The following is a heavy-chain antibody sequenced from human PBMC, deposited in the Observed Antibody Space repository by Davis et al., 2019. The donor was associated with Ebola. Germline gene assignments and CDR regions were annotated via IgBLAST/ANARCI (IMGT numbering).Heavy chain of an antibody. Sequence: GESLKISCAASGFTFSTYSMNWVRQAPGKGLEWVSTLGTSADTYYADSVKGRFTISRDNSKNTLYLQMNGLRVDDTAIYYCAKDTSNIWFDIWGQGTMVTVSS. CDR3: AKDTSNIWFDI. CDR1: GFTFSTYS. CDR2: LGTSADT. J-gene: IGHJ3*02. V-gene: IGHV3-23*01. D-gene: IGHD1-26*01.